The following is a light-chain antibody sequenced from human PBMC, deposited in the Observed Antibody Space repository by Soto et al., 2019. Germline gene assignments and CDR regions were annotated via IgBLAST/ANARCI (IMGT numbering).Light chain of an antibody. CDR3: SSYTSSSTLGV. CDR2: DVS. Sequence: QSVLTQPASVSGSPGQSITISCTGNRNDVGGYKYVSWYQQHPGKAPKLMIYDVSNRPSGVSNRFSGSKSGNTASLTIFGFQAEDEADYYCSSYTSSSTLGVFGTGTKVTVL. J-gene: IGLJ1*01. V-gene: IGLV2-14*01. CDR1: RNDVGGYKY.